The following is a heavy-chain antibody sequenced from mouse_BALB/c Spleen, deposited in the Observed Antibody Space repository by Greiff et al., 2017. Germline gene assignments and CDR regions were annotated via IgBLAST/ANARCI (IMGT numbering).Heavy chain of an antibody. CDR3: TRGPLYYGYDVGAMDY. D-gene: IGHD2-2*01. CDR1: GYTFTSYW. Sequence: QVQLHQPGAELVKPGASVKMSCKASGYTFTSYWMHWVKQRPGQGLEWIGTIDPSDSYTSYNQKFKGKATLTVDTSSSTAYMQLSSLTSEDSAVYYCTRGPLYYGYDVGAMDYWGQGTSVTVSS. V-gene: IGHV1S127*01. CDR2: IDPSDSYT. J-gene: IGHJ4*01.